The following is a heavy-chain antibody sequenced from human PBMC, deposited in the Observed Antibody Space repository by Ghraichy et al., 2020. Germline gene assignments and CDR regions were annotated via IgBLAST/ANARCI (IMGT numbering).Heavy chain of an antibody. D-gene: IGHD2-2*01. CDR1: GGSFSDYY. V-gene: IGHV4-34*01. J-gene: IGHJ6*03. CDR3: ARGPTIVVVPAAGYYYMDV. Sequence: SETLSLTCAVYGGSFSDYYWSWIRQPPGKGLEWIGEITHSGRTNYNPSLKSRVTISVDTSKNQFSLSLNSVTAADTAVYYCARGPTIVVVPAAGYYYMDVWGKGTTVTVSS. CDR2: ITHSGRT.